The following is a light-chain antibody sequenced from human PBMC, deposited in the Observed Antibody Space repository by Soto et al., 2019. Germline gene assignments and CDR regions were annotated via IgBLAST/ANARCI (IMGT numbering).Light chain of an antibody. CDR1: SGDIGGNNY. J-gene: IGLJ3*02. V-gene: IGLV2-14*01. CDR2: DVT. CDR3: NSFTTSSTIM. Sequence: QSGLTQPASVSGSPGQSITISCAGSSGDIGGNNYVSWCQQHPGKAPKVILHDVTIRPSGVSNRFSGSKSGNTAALTISGLQAEDEAMYYCNSFTTSSTIMFGGGTKLTVL.